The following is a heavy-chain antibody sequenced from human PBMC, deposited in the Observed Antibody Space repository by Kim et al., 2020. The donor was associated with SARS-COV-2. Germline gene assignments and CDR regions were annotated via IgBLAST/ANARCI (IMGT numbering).Heavy chain of an antibody. CDR2: ISRDGSKE. D-gene: IGHD6-6*01. Sequence: GGSLRLSCAASAFTFSSYAMHWVHQAPGKGLEWVAAISRDGSKEYYADSVKGRFTISRDNSKSTLYLQMNSLRAEDTAMYHCAKVGSVAANAHLFDYWGQGTLVTVSS. CDR3: AKVGSVAANAHLFDY. CDR1: AFTFSSYA. J-gene: IGHJ4*02. V-gene: IGHV3-30*18.